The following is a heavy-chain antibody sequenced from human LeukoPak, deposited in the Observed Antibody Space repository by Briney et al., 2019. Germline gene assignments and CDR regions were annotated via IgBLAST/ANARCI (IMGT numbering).Heavy chain of an antibody. D-gene: IGHD6-13*01. V-gene: IGHV5-51*01. Sequence: GESLNIYCKGSGYSFTRYWIGWERQLPGKGLESMGIIYPGDSDTRYSPSFQGQVTISADKAITTAYLQWSSLKASDTAMYYCARLVGGSSWYGARYFDYWGQGTLVTVSS. CDR2: IYPGDSDT. CDR3: ARLVGGSSWYGARYFDY. CDR1: GYSFTRYW. J-gene: IGHJ4*02.